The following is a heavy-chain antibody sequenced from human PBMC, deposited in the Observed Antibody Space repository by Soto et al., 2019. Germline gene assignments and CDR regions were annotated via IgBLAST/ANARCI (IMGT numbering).Heavy chain of an antibody. Sequence: GGSLRLSCAASGFRFNLFTFHWVRQAPGRGLEWVAVVSHVGDNKFYADSVKGRFTISRDDSKNMLYLQMNSLRVDDTALYYCARGNMDVWGQGTTVTVSS. CDR3: ARGNMDV. V-gene: IGHV3-30-3*01. CDR1: GFRFNLFT. CDR2: VSHVGDNK. J-gene: IGHJ6*02.